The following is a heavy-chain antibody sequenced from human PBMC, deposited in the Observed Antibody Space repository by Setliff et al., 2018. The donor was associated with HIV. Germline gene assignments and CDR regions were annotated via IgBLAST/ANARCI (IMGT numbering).Heavy chain of an antibody. CDR3: ATYGYSSGWSWTNYYMDV. Sequence: GGSLRLSCAASGFTFSDYYMSWIRQAPGKGLEWVSYISSSSSIIYYADPVKGRFTISRDNAKNSLYLQMNSLRAEDTAVYYCATYGYSSGWSWTNYYMDVWGKGTTVTVSS. CDR1: GFTFSDYY. CDR2: ISSSSSII. D-gene: IGHD6-19*01. J-gene: IGHJ6*03. V-gene: IGHV3-11*04.